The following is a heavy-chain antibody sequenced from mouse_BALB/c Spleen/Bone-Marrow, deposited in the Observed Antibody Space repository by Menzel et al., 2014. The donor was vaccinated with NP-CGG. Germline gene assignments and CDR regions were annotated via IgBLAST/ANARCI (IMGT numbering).Heavy chain of an antibody. Sequence: VKLVESGAELVRPGSSVKISCKASGYAFSVYWMNWVKQRPGQGLEWIGQIYPGDGDTNYNGKFKGRATQTADKSSNTAYMQLSSLTSEDSAVYFCARGGISVDYWGQGTTLTVSS. CDR3: ARGGISVDY. V-gene: IGHV1-80*01. J-gene: IGHJ2*01. CDR2: IYPGDGDT. CDR1: GYAFSVYW.